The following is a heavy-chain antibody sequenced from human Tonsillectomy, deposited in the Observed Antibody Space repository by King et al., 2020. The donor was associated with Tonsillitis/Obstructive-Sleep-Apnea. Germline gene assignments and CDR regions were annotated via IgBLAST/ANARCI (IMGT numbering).Heavy chain of an antibody. Sequence: VQLQQSGPGLVKPSQTLSLTCAISGDSVSSNSAAWNWIRQSPSRGLEWLGRTYYRSKWYNDYAVSVKSRITINPDTSKNQFSLQLNSVTPEDTAVYCCARTPGSPYSSSPGEYYYYGMDVWGQGTTVTVSS. CDR2: TYYRSKWYN. CDR3: ARTPGSPYSSSPGEYYYYGMDV. D-gene: IGHD6-6*01. CDR1: GDSVSSNSAA. J-gene: IGHJ6*02. V-gene: IGHV6-1*01.